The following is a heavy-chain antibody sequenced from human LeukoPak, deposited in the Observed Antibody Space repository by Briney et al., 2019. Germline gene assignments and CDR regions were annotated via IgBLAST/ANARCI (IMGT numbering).Heavy chain of an antibody. Sequence: TSETLSLTCTVSGGSISSYYWSWIRQPAGKGLEWIGRIYTSRSTNYNPSLKSRVTMSVDTSKNQFSLKLSSVTAADTAVYYCARARNMVRGVMSDAFDIWGQGTMVTVSS. D-gene: IGHD3-10*01. CDR1: GGSISSYY. V-gene: IGHV4-4*07. CDR3: ARARNMVRGVMSDAFDI. J-gene: IGHJ3*02. CDR2: IYTSRST.